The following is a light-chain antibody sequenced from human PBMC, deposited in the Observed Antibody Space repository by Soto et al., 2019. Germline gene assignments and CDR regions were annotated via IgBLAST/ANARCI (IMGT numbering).Light chain of an antibody. CDR2: DAS. J-gene: IGKJ5*01. CDR1: QSVSSY. Sequence: EIVLTQSPATLSLSPGERATLSCRASQSVSSYLAWYQQKPGQAPRLLIYDASNTATGIPARFSGSGSGTDFTLTISSPEPEDFAVYYCQQRSNWLTFGQGTRLEIK. V-gene: IGKV3-11*01. CDR3: QQRSNWLT.